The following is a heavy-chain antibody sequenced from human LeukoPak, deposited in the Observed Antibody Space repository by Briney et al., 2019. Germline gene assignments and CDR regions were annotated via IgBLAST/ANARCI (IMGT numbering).Heavy chain of an antibody. V-gene: IGHV4-59*04. CDR1: GGSLSDYY. Sequence: PSETLSLTCTVSGGSLSDYYWTWVRQPPGEGLEWIGSIYYSGNTYYNASLKSQVSISIDTSKNQFSLRLTSVTAADTAVYYCARQTGSGLFILPGGQGTLVTVSS. CDR3: ARQTGSGLFILP. CDR2: IYYSGNT. J-gene: IGHJ4*02. D-gene: IGHD3/OR15-3a*01.